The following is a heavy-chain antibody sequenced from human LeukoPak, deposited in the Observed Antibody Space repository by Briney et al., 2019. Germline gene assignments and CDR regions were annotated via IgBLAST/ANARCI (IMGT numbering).Heavy chain of an antibody. J-gene: IGHJ5*02. V-gene: IGHV4-39*07. CDR2: IYYSGST. D-gene: IGHD3-10*01. CDR1: GGSISSSSYY. CDR3: ARDLRYYGSGSYYSSGWFDP. Sequence: SETLSLTCTVSGGSISSSSYYWGWICQPPGKGLEWIGSIYYSGSTYYNPSLKSRVTISVDTSKNQFSLKLSSVTAADTAVYYCARDLRYYGSGSYYSSGWFDPWGQGTLVTVSS.